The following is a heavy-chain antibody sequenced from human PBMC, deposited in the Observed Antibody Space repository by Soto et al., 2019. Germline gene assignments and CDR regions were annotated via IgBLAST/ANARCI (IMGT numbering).Heavy chain of an antibody. CDR3: ARTYDYGDDEGFDT. J-gene: IGHJ5*02. CDR1: GGTFSSYA. V-gene: IGHV1-69*13. Sequence: SVKVSCKASGGTFSSYAISWVRQAPGQGLEWMGGIIPIFGTANYAQKFQGRVTITADESTSTAYMELSSLRSEDTAVYYCARTYDYGDDEGFDTWGQGTLVTVS. CDR2: IIPIFGTA. D-gene: IGHD4-17*01.